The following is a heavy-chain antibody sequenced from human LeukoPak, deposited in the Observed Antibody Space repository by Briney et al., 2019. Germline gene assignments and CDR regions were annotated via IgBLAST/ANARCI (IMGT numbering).Heavy chain of an antibody. J-gene: IGHJ3*02. Sequence: GGSLRLSCAASGFTSSSYAMSWVRQAPGKGLEWVSAISGSGGSTYYADSVKGRFTISRDNSKNTLYLQMNSLRAEDTAVYYCAKDRSDYDFWSGYYTPIRGAFDIWGQGTMVTVSS. CDR2: ISGSGGST. CDR3: AKDRSDYDFWSGYYTPIRGAFDI. D-gene: IGHD3-3*01. V-gene: IGHV3-23*01. CDR1: GFTSSSYA.